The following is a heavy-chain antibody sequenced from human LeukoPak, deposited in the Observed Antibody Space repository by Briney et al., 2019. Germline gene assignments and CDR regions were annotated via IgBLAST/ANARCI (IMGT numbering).Heavy chain of an antibody. CDR1: GGSIYSYY. D-gene: IGHD6-6*01. CDR3: ARYISSGLDY. V-gene: IGHV4-59*08. CDR2: IYHTGST. Sequence: SETLSLTCTVSGGSIYSYYWTWIRKPPGKRLEWIGHIYHTGSTSYNPSLKSRVTISVDTSKNQFSLKLSIVNAADTAVYYCARYISSGLDYWGQGTLATVSS. J-gene: IGHJ4*02.